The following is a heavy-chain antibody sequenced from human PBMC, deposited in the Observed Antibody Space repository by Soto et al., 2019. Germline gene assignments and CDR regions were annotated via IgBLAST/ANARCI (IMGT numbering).Heavy chain of an antibody. CDR3: VRDLYRSATMTCLDH. D-gene: IGHD1-1*01. V-gene: IGHV3-23*01. CDR1: GFTFINYA. CDR2: ISDTGGDS. Sequence: GGSLRLSCEASGFTFINYAMSWVRQSPGKGLEWVRSISDTGGDSYYADSMDGRFTVSRDNSKNTLYLQINSLRAEDTAIYYCVRDLYRSATMTCLDHWGKGALVTVPQ. J-gene: IGHJ4*02.